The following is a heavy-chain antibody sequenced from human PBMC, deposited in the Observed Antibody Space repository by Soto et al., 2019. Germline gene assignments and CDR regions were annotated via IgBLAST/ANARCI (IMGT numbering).Heavy chain of an antibody. CDR3: AKDKGVFNWATSYFDY. CDR2: TSYDGNNE. J-gene: IGHJ4*02. V-gene: IGHV3-30*18. D-gene: IGHD1-1*01. Sequence: LRLSCAASGFTFSNYAMHWVRQAPGKGLEWVALTSYDGNNEYYTDSVKGRFTISRDNSKNTLFLQMNSPRPEDTAVYYCAKDKGVFNWATSYFDYWGQGALVTVSS. CDR1: GFTFSNYA.